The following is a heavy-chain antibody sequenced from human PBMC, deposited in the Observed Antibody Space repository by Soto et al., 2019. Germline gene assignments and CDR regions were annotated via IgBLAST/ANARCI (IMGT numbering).Heavy chain of an antibody. D-gene: IGHD6-13*01. Sequence: EMQLVESGGGWIQPGESLRLSCAASGFSVSSNSMNWVRQAPGKGLGWVSVIHSDVTTYFADSVKGRFIISRDNSKNMLYLQMNSLRAEDTAIYYCARELSGSWYNWFDPWGQGTLVTVSS. CDR3: ARELSGSWYNWFDP. CDR1: GFSVSSNS. CDR2: IHSDVTT. J-gene: IGHJ5*02. V-gene: IGHV3-53*01.